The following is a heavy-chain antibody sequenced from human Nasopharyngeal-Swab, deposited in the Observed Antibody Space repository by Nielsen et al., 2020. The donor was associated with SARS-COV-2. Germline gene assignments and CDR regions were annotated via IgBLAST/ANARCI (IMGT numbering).Heavy chain of an antibody. CDR3: ASSQAYNWNDSDAFDI. CDR2: VSSSGSTI. D-gene: IGHD1-1*01. V-gene: IGHV3-11*04. J-gene: IGHJ3*02. CDR1: GFPFSDYY. Sequence: GASLQISCAASGFPFSDYYMSWIRQAPGKGLEWVSYVSSSGSTIYYADSVKGRFTISRDNAKNSLYLQMNSLRAEDTAVYYCASSQAYNWNDSDAFDIWGQGTMVTVSS.